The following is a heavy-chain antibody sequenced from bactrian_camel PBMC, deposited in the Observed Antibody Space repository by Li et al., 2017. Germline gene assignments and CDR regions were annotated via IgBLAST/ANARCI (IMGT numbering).Heavy chain of an antibody. CDR3: TTNRLVVAGTVD. J-gene: IGHJ4*01. CDR1: DLNFSNSY. D-gene: IGHD6*01. V-gene: IGHV3-2*01. CDR2: INWKGDRT. Sequence: VQLVESGGGLVQPGGSLRLSCVTSDLNFSNSYVAWVRQAPGKGLEWVSGINWKGDRTNYADFVEGRFTISRDNAKNTLYLQMNSLNTEDTAVYYCTTNRLVVAGTVDWGQGTQVTVS.